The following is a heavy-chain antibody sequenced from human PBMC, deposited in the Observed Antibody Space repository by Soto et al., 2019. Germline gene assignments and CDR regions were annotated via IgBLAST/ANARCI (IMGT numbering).Heavy chain of an antibody. V-gene: IGHV4-34*01. CDR2: IHDSGNT. Sequence: SETLSLTCAASGGSFRGYFWSWIRQSPAKGLEWIGEIHDSGNTYYNPSFKSRLTIPVDTSTSQTSLRLTSVTAADSAVYYCQGGDFWGQGTRVTV. CDR1: GGSFRGYF. CDR3: QGGDF. J-gene: IGHJ4*02. D-gene: IGHD3-16*01.